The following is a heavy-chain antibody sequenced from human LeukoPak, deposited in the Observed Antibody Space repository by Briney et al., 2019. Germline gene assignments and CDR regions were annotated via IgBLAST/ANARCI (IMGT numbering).Heavy chain of an antibody. CDR2: INPNSGGT. CDR3: ARDPGGYDIPNFDY. V-gene: IGHV1-2*02. D-gene: IGHD5-12*01. Sequence: ASVKVSCKASGYTFTGYYMHWVRQAPGQGLEWMGWINPNSGGTNYAQKFQGRVTMTRDTSISTAYMELSRLRSDDTAVYFCARDPGGYDIPNFDYWGQGTLVTVSS. CDR1: GYTFTGYY. J-gene: IGHJ4*02.